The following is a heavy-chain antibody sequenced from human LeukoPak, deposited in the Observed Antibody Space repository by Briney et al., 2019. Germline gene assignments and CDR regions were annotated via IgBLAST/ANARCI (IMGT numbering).Heavy chain of an antibody. Sequence: ASVTVSFKASGYTFTNYGISWVRQAPGQGREGMGWISAYNGNTNYAQKLQGRVTMTTDTSTSTAYMELRSLRSDDTAVYYCARDLGATGAFDIWGQGTMVTVSS. CDR1: GYTFTNYG. V-gene: IGHV1-18*01. J-gene: IGHJ3*02. CDR2: ISAYNGNT. D-gene: IGHD1-26*01. CDR3: ARDLGATGAFDI.